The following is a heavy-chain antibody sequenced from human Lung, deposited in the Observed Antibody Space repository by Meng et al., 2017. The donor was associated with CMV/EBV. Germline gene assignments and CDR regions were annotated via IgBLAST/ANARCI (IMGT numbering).Heavy chain of an antibody. V-gene: IGHV4-34*01. J-gene: IGHJ4*02. CDR2: IRHSGDIT. Sequence: GSLRLXCTVSNTSISAGGYCWGWIRQTPGKGLEWIGEIRHSGDITNYNPSLKSRVTISIDTSKKQFSLKLSAVTAADTAVYYCARQYSSSYYSDYWGQGTLVTVSS. D-gene: IGHD6-6*01. CDR3: ARQYSSSYYSDY. CDR1: NTSISAGGYC.